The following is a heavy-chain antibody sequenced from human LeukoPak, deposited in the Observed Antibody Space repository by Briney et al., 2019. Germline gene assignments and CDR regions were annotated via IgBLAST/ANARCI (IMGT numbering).Heavy chain of an antibody. D-gene: IGHD2-15*01. CDR2: INPNSGGT. V-gene: IGHV1-2*06. Sequence: ASVKVSCKASGYTFTGYYMHWVRRAPGQGLEWMGRINPNSGGTNYAQKFQGRVTMTRDTSISTAYMELSRLRSDDTAVYYCAREECSGGSCYSGQYYYYGMDVWGQGTTVTVSS. CDR1: GYTFTGYY. J-gene: IGHJ6*02. CDR3: AREECSGGSCYSGQYYYYGMDV.